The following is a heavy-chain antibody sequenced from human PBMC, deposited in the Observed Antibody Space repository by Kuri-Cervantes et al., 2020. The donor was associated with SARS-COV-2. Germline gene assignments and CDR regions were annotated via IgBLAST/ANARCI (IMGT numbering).Heavy chain of an antibody. CDR2: IDWDDDK. Sequence: SGPTLVKPTQTLTLTCTLSGFSLSTSGTCVSWIRQPPGKALEWLALIDWDDDKYYSTSLKTRLTISKDTSKNQVVLTMTNMDPVDTATYYCARIRGIRNFWGGYSYYYGMDVWGQGTTVTVSS. D-gene: IGHD3-3*01. CDR3: ARIRGIRNFWGGYSYYYGMDV. CDR1: GFSLSTSGTC. V-gene: IGHV2-70*01. J-gene: IGHJ6*02.